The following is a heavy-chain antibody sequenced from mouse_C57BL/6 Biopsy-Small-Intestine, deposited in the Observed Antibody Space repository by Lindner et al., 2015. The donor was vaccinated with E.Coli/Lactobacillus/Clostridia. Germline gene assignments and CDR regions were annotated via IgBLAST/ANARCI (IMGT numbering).Heavy chain of an antibody. CDR2: IDPYNGAT. D-gene: IGHD2-3*01. J-gene: IGHJ2*01. Sequence: VQLQESGPELVKPGASVKMSCKASGYSFTGYNMHWVKQSHGKSLEWIGYIDPYNGATSYNQKFKGKATLTVDKSSSTAYMELSSLTSEDSAVYYCARRWLPYFDYWGQGTTLTVSS. V-gene: IGHV1-31*01. CDR3: ARRWLPYFDY. CDR1: GYSFTGYN.